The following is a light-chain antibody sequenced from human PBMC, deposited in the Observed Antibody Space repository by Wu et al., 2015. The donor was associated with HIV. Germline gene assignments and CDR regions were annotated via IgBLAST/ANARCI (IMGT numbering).Light chain of an antibody. CDR2: GAS. CDR3: QQYGDSPLT. CDR1: QSVTYNY. V-gene: IGKV3-20*01. J-gene: IGKJ2*01. Sequence: VVLTQSPATLSLSPGETAALSCKASQSVTYNYLAWYLQRPGQPPRLLIYGASNRATDISDRLSGSGSGSNFTLTTTTVEADDFGVYYCQQYGDSPLTFGQGTKLE.